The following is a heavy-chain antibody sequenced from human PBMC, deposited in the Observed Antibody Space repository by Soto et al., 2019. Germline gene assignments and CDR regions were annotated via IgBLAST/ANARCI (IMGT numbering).Heavy chain of an antibody. D-gene: IGHD3-9*01. CDR1: GASISSYY. Sequence: TLSLTCSVSGASISSYYWTWIRQPPGGGLEWIGHMHHTQGTNDNPSLRGRVHMSIDTSMNQFSLRLTSVTAADTAVYHCARVPFVGYFDWLDPWGHGTLVTVSS. CDR3: ARVPFVGYFDWLDP. V-gene: IGHV4-59*01. J-gene: IGHJ5*02. CDR2: MHHTQGT.